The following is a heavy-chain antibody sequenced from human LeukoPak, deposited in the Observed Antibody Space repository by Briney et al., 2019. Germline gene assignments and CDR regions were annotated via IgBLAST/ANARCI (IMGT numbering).Heavy chain of an antibody. V-gene: IGHV1-2*02. CDR2: INPNSGGM. CDR3: ARDVGSILGVADY. D-gene: IGHD3-3*01. CDR1: GYFFTAYY. Sequence: ASVTVSCKASGYFFTAYYMHWVRLAPGQGLEWMGWINPNSGGMHYAQKFQGRVTMTRDTSISTAYMELSRLQSDDTAVYYCARDVGSILGVADYWGQGTLVTVSS. J-gene: IGHJ4*02.